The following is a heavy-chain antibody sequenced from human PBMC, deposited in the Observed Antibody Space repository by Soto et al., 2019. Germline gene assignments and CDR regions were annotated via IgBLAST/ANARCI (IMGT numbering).Heavy chain of an antibody. Sequence: QAGGSLRLSCAASGITFRRHTMSWVRQAPGTGLEWVSTIDPSGANKNYADSVKGRFTISRDNSRNTLDLQMNSLRVGDTALYYCVSWVSAHFDYWGQGTPVTVSS. J-gene: IGHJ4*02. CDR2: IDPSGANK. D-gene: IGHD3-16*01. CDR3: VSWVSAHFDY. V-gene: IGHV3-23*01. CDR1: GITFRRHT.